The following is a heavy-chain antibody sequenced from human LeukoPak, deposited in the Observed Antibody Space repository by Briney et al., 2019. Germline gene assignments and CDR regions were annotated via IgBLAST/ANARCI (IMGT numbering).Heavy chain of an antibody. J-gene: IGHJ4*02. Sequence: SETLSLTCTVSGYSISSGYYWGWIRQPPGKGLEWIGYIYHSGSTYYNPSLKSRVTISVDTSKNQFSLKLSSVTAADTAVYYCAGRLLAYYYGSGSYSTPLGYWGQGTLVTVSS. V-gene: IGHV4-38-2*02. CDR2: IYHSGST. D-gene: IGHD3-10*01. CDR1: GYSISSGYY. CDR3: AGRLLAYYYGSGSYSTPLGY.